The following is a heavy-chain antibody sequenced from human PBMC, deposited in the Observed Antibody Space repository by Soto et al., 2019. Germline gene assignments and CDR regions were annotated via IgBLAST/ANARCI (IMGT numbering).Heavy chain of an antibody. D-gene: IGHD3-10*01. CDR1: GVTFSDYY. V-gene: IGHV3-11*01. CDR3: ARVRALLWFGEPIRQYYFDY. Sequence: GGSLRLSCAASGVTFSDYYMSWIRQAPGKGLEWVSYISSSGSTIYYADSVKGRFTISRDNAKNSLYLQMNSLRAEDTAVYYCARVRALLWFGEPIRQYYFDYWGQGTLVTVSS. J-gene: IGHJ4*02. CDR2: ISSSGSTI.